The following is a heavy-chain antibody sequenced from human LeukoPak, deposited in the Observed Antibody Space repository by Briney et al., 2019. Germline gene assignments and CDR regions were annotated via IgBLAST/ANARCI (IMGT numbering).Heavy chain of an antibody. CDR2: IYNSGST. Sequence: SETLSLTCTVSGDSISPYYWSWIRQPPGKGLEWIGNIYNSGSTNYNPSLKSRVTISVDTSKNHFSLKMNSVTAADTAVYYRARANYYGSHWFGPWGQGTLVTVSS. CDR3: ARANYYGSHWFGP. V-gene: IGHV4-59*01. J-gene: IGHJ5*02. CDR1: GDSISPYY. D-gene: IGHD3-10*01.